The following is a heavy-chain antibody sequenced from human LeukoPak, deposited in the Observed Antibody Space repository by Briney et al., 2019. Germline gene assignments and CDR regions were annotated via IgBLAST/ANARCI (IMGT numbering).Heavy chain of an antibody. CDR1: GFTFSSYW. V-gene: IGHV3-74*01. D-gene: IGHD1-7*01. Sequence: GGSLRLSCAASGFTFSSYWMHWVRQAPGKGLVRVSRINTAGSSTNYADSVKGRFTISRDNAKNTLYLQMNSLRAEDTAVYYCARGGELPLDYWGQGTLVTVSS. CDR2: INTAGSST. CDR3: ARGGELPLDY. J-gene: IGHJ4*02.